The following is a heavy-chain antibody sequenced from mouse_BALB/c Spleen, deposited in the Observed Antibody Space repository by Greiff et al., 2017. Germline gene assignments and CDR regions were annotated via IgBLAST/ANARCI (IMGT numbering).Heavy chain of an antibody. CDR2: IYPGNVNT. Sequence: QVQLQQSGPELVKPGASVRISCKASGYTFTSYYIHWVKQRPGQGLEWIGWIYPGNVNTKYNEKFKGKATLTADKSSSTAYMQLSSLTSEDSAVYFCANLYGNYVDYWGQGTTLTVSS. V-gene: IGHV1S56*01. D-gene: IGHD2-1*01. CDR3: ANLYGNYVDY. CDR1: GYTFTSYY. J-gene: IGHJ2*01.